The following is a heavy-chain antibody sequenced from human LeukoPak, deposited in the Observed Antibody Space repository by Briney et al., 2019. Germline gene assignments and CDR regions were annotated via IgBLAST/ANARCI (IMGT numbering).Heavy chain of an antibody. CDR2: ISTSSSYI. Sequence: GGSLRLSCAASVVTFSSYSMNWVRQAPGKGLEWVSSISTSSSYIYYADSVKGRFTISRDNAKNSLYLQMNSLRVEDTAVYYCARIQEYYYYYMDVWGKGTTVTVSS. CDR3: ARIQEYYYYYMDV. V-gene: IGHV3-21*01. CDR1: VVTFSSYS. J-gene: IGHJ6*03.